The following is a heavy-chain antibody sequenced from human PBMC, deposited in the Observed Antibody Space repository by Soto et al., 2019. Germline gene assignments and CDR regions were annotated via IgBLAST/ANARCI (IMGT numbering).Heavy chain of an antibody. CDR2: IDWADDK. Sequence: SGPTLVNPTQTLTLTCTFSGFSLSTSGMCVSWIRQPPGKALEWLALIDWADDKYYSTSLKTRLTISKDTSKNQVVLTMTNMDPVDTATYYCARAAMTYYYYGMDVWGQGTTVTVSS. CDR1: GFSLSTSGMC. CDR3: ARAAMTYYYYGMDV. J-gene: IGHJ6*02. V-gene: IGHV2-70*01. D-gene: IGHD2-2*01.